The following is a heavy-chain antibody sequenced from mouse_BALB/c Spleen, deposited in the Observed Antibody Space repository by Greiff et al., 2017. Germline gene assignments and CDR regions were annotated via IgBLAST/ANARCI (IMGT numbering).Heavy chain of an antibody. Sequence: EVQVVESGGGLVQPGGSLRLSCATSGFTFTAYYMSWVRQPPGKALEWLGFIRNKANGYTTEYSASVKGRFTISRDNSQSILYLQMNTLRAEDSATYYCARDRKYRYDEAMDYWGQGTSVTVSS. CDR1: GFTFTAYY. J-gene: IGHJ4*01. D-gene: IGHD2-14*01. CDR2: IRNKANGYTT. CDR3: ARDRKYRYDEAMDY. V-gene: IGHV7-3*02.